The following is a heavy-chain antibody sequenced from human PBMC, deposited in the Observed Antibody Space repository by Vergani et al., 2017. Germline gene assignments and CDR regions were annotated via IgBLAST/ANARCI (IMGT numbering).Heavy chain of an antibody. J-gene: IGHJ6*03. CDR3: AKDRENHYYYYYMDV. CDR2: ISGSGGST. D-gene: IGHD1-14*01. Sequence: EVQLLESGGGLVQPGGSLRLSCAASGFTFSSYAMSWVRQAPGKGLEWVSAISGSGGSTYYADSVKGRFTISRDNSKNTLYLQMNSLRAEDTAVYHCAKDRENHYYYYYMDVWGKGTTVTVSS. V-gene: IGHV3-23*01. CDR1: GFTFSSYA.